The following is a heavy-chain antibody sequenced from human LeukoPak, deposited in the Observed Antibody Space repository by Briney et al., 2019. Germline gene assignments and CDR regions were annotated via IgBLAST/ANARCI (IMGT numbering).Heavy chain of an antibody. Sequence: GGSLRLPCAASGFTFSSYGMHWVRQAPGKGLEWVAVISYDGSNKYYADSVKGRFTISRDNSKNTLYLQMNSLRAEDTAVYYCAKGWSGGNDRGQGTLVTVSS. CDR1: GFTFSSYG. CDR3: AKGWSGGND. V-gene: IGHV3-30*18. CDR2: ISYDGSNK. J-gene: IGHJ4*02. D-gene: IGHD4-23*01.